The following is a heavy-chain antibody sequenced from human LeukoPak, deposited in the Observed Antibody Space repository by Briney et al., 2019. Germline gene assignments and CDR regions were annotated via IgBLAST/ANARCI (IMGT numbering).Heavy chain of an antibody. CDR2: IYYSEST. Sequence: SETLSLTCTVSGGSISSYYWSWIRQPPGKGLEWIGYIYYSESTNYNPSLKSRVTISVDTSKNQFSLKLSSVTAADTAVYYCARMYDSSGYQGDYFDYWGQGTLVTVSS. CDR3: ARMYDSSGYQGDYFDY. J-gene: IGHJ4*02. V-gene: IGHV4-59*01. D-gene: IGHD3-22*01. CDR1: GGSISSYY.